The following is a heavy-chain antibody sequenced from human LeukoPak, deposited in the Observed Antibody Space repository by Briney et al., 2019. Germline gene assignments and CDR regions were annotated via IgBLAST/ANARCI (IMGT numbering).Heavy chain of an antibody. CDR2: IKSKADGGTT. D-gene: IGHD2-21*01. V-gene: IGHV3-15*01. CDR1: GFTFSNAW. J-gene: IGHJ6*03. Sequence: GGSLRLSCAASGFTFSNAWMSWVRQAPGKGLEWFGRIKSKADGGTTDYAAPVKGRFTISRDDSKNTLYLQMNSLKTEDTAVYYCTTDVYSLDDYYYYYYMDVWGRGTTVTVSS. CDR3: TTDVYSLDDYYYYYYMDV.